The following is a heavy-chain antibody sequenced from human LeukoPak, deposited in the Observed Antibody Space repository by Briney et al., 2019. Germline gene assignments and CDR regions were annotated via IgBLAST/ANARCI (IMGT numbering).Heavy chain of an antibody. CDR2: IYYSGTT. CDR1: GDSINTGGHY. CDR3: ARDPTPGMYYFDY. D-gene: IGHD4-11*01. V-gene: IGHV4-31*03. J-gene: IGHJ4*02. Sequence: SQTLSLTCTVSGDSINTGGHYWNWIRQHPGKGLEWIGYIYYSGTTYYNPSLKSRPTISLDTSKNQFSLKLSSVTAADTAVYYCARDPTPGMYYFDYWGQGNLVTVSS.